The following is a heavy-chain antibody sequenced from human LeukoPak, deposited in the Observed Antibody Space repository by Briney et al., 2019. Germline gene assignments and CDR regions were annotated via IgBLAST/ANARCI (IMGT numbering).Heavy chain of an antibody. J-gene: IGHJ4*02. CDR1: GFTFSNAW. CDR3: TADPPGMSTSTGIDH. D-gene: IGHD2-2*01. Sequence: GGSLRLSGAASGFTFSNAWMTWVRQIPGKGREWGGRIKSKTDGGTTDYAAPVKGIVTISRDDSKNRLYLQMNSLKVEDTAVYYCTADPPGMSTSTGIDHWGQGTLVTVSS. V-gene: IGHV3-15*05. CDR2: IKSKTDGGTT.